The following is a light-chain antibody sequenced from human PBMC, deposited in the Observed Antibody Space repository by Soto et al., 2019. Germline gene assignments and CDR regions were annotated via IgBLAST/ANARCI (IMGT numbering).Light chain of an antibody. Sequence: EVAMTQSPATLSVSPGERATLSCRASQSVGSKLACYQQKPGQAPRLLIFDAFTRATGIPARFSGSGSGTEFTLFISSLQSEDFAVYYCQQYNNWPPLTFGGGTKVEI. CDR2: DAF. CDR1: QSVGSK. CDR3: QQYNNWPPLT. J-gene: IGKJ4*01. V-gene: IGKV3-15*01.